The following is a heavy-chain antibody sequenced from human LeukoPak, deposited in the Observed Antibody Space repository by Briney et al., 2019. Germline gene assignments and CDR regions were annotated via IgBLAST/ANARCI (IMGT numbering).Heavy chain of an antibody. CDR1: GYTFTSYA. Sequence: ASVKVSCKASGYTFTSYAMNWVRQAPGQGLEWMGWINTNTGNPTYAQGFTGRFVFSLDTSVSTAYLQISSLKAEDTAVYYCARAPRWVITPPYYYYYYYMDVWGKGTTVTVSS. CDR3: ARAPRWVITPPYYYYYYYMDV. CDR2: INTNTGNP. V-gene: IGHV7-4-1*02. J-gene: IGHJ6*03. D-gene: IGHD3-22*01.